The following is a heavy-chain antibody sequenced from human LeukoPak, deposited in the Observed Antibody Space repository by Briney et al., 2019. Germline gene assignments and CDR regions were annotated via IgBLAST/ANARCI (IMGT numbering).Heavy chain of an antibody. Sequence: SETLSLTCTVSGGSISLYYWSWIRQPPGKGLEWVGYFYDTRSPKYNPSLERRVTISVDMSRNQFSLNLTSVTAADTAVYYCARGRGSLTYWGQGTLATVSS. J-gene: IGHJ4*02. V-gene: IGHV4-59*01. D-gene: IGHD3-10*01. CDR2: FYDTRSP. CDR1: GGSISLYY. CDR3: ARGRGSLTY.